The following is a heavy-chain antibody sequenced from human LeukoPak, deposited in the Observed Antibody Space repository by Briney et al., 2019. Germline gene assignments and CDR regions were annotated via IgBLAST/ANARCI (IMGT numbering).Heavy chain of an antibody. CDR1: GGSFSGYY. CDR2: ITHRGST. D-gene: IGHD3-10*01. J-gene: IGHJ4*02. Sequence: SETLSLTCAVYGGSFSGYYWSWIRQPPGKGLEWIGEITHRGSTSYNPSLKSRVTISVDTSKNQFSLKLSSVTAADTAVYYCASALQPYYYYDSGSISYFDYWGQGTLVTVSS. CDR3: ASALQPYYYYDSGSISYFDY. V-gene: IGHV4-34*01.